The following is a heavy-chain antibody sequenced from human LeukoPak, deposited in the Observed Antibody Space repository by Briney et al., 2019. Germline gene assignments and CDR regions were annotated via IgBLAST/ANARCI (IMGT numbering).Heavy chain of an antibody. CDR3: ARHPYSGSYHFDY. CDR1: GYTFTVYY. J-gene: IGHJ4*02. Sequence: ASVKVSCKASGYTFTVYYIYWVRQAPGQGLEWLGWIDPNSGGTNNAQKFQGRVTMTRDKSTSTAYMELSRLTSDDTAVYYCARHPYSGSYHFDYWGQGTLVTVSS. V-gene: IGHV1-2*02. CDR2: IDPNSGGT. D-gene: IGHD1-26*01.